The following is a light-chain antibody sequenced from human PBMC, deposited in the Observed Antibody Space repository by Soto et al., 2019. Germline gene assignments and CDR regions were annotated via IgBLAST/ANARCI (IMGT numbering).Light chain of an antibody. CDR1: QSVSSS. V-gene: IGKV3-15*01. J-gene: IGKJ2*01. CDR2: GAS. CDR3: QQYNNWPPYT. Sequence: EIVMTQSPGTLSVSPGERATLSCRASQSVSSSLAWYQQRPGQAPRLLIYGASTSATGVPARFSGSGSGTEFTLTITSLQSEDFAVYYCQQYNNWPPYTFGQGTKLQIK.